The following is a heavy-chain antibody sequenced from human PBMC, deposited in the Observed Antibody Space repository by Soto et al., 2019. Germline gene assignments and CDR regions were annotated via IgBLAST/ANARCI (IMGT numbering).Heavy chain of an antibody. Sequence: QVQLVESGGGVVQPGRSLRLSCAASGFTFSSYGMHWVRQAPGKGLEWVAVISYDGSNKYYADSVKGRFTISRDNSKNTLYLQMNSLRAEDTAVYYCAKDFGYSSSWPNYYYYGMDVWGQGTTVTVSS. CDR3: AKDFGYSSSWPNYYYYGMDV. D-gene: IGHD6-13*01. CDR1: GFTFSSYG. V-gene: IGHV3-30*18. J-gene: IGHJ6*02. CDR2: ISYDGSNK.